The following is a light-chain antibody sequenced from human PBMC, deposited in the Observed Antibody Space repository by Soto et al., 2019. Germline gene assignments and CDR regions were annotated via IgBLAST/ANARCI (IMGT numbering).Light chain of an antibody. CDR1: QSVSSSY. V-gene: IGKV3-20*01. Sequence: ENVLTQSQGTLSLSPGERATLSCRASQSVSSSYLAWYQQKPGQAPRLLIYGASSRATGIPDRFSGSGSGTDFTLTISRLEPEDFAVYYCQQYGSSPTTFGQGTRLAIK. J-gene: IGKJ5*01. CDR3: QQYGSSPTT. CDR2: GAS.